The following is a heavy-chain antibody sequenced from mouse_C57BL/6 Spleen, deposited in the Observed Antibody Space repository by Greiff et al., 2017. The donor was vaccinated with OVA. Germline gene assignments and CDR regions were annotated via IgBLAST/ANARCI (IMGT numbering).Heavy chain of an antibody. V-gene: IGHV1-66*01. D-gene: IGHD1-1*01. CDR1: GYSFTSYY. J-gene: IGHJ2*01. Sequence: QVQLQQSGPELVKPGASVKISCKASGYSFTSYYIHWVKQRPGQGLEWIGGIYPGSGSTKYNEKFKGKATLTDGTSSSTAYMQLSRLTSEDSAVYYCASVLATVENDYWGKGTTLTVSS. CDR3: ASVLATVENDY. CDR2: IYPGSGST.